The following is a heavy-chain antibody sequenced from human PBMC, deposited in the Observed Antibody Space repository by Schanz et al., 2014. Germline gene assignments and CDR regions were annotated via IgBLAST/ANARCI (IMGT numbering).Heavy chain of an antibody. CDR2: INPIDGST. V-gene: IGHV1-46*01. CDR3: ARGSCTASGCYDAFDL. Sequence: QVQLVQSGSELKKPGASVKVSCKASGYTFAMYDMNWVRQAPGQGLEWMGLINPIDGSTTYVWGFHGRLTMTRDTSTTTVDMDLSTLRSEDTAVYYCARGSCTASGCYDAFDLWGQGTLVTVSS. D-gene: IGHD2-2*01. J-gene: IGHJ3*01. CDR1: GYTFAMYD.